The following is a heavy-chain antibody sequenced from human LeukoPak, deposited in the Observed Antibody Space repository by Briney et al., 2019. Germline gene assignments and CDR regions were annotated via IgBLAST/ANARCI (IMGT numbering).Heavy chain of an antibody. J-gene: IGHJ3*02. V-gene: IGHV4-59*01. Sequence: SETLSLTCTDSGGSISSYYWSWIRQPPGKGPEWIGYIYYSGSTNYNPSLKSRVTISVDTSKNQFSLKLSSVTAADTAVYYCATRGDIVATDDAFDIWGQGTMVTVSS. CDR3: ATRGDIVATDDAFDI. CDR1: GGSISSYY. CDR2: IYYSGST. D-gene: IGHD5-12*01.